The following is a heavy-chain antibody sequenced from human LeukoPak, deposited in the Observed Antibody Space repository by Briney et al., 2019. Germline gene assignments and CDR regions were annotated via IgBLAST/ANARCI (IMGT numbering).Heavy chain of an antibody. D-gene: IGHD6-13*01. J-gene: IGHJ4*02. CDR2: ISAHNGNT. CDR3: ARDLGIAAAGTQDY. Sequence: ASVKVSCKASGYTFTSYGISWVRQAPGQGLEWMGWISAHNGNTNYAQKLQGRVTMTTDTSTSTAYMELRSLRSDDTAVYYCARDLGIAAAGTQDYWGQGTLVTVSS. V-gene: IGHV1-18*04. CDR1: GYTFTSYG.